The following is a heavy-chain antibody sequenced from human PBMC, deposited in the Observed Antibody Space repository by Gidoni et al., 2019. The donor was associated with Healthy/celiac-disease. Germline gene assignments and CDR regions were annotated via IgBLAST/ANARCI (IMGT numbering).Heavy chain of an antibody. Sequence: EVQLLESGGGLVQPGGSLRLSCAASGFTFGSYAMSWVRQAPGKGLEWVSAISGSGGSTYYADSVKGRFTISRDNSKNTLYLQMNSLRAEDTAVYYCAKSLTFGGVIALGFDYWGQGTLVTVSS. CDR2: ISGSGGST. J-gene: IGHJ4*02. CDR3: AKSLTFGGVIALGFDY. CDR1: GFTFGSYA. D-gene: IGHD3-16*02. V-gene: IGHV3-23*01.